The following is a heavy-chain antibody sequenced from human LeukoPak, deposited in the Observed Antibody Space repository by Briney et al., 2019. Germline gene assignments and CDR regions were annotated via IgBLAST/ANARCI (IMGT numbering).Heavy chain of an antibody. Sequence: GGSLRLSCAASGFTFSSYAMSWVRQAPGKGLEWVSAISGSGGSTYYADSVKGRFTISRDNSKNTLYPQMNSLRAEDTAVYYCAKDLRYSSGWYFDYWGQGTLVTVSS. V-gene: IGHV3-23*01. CDR3: AKDLRYSSGWYFDY. CDR1: GFTFSSYA. CDR2: ISGSGGST. J-gene: IGHJ4*02. D-gene: IGHD6-19*01.